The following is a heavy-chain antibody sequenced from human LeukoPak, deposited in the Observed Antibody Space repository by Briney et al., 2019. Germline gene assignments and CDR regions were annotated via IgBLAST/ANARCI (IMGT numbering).Heavy chain of an antibody. CDR1: GYTFSNYW. V-gene: IGHV3-7*01. Sequence: GGSLSLSCAASGYTFSNYWVSWVRQAPGKGLEWVANIKEDGSEKYYVDSVKGRFTISRDNARNSLYLQMNSLRAEDTAVYYCASGRQLGYWGQGTLVTVSS. D-gene: IGHD6-13*01. J-gene: IGHJ4*02. CDR2: IKEDGSEK. CDR3: ASGRQLGY.